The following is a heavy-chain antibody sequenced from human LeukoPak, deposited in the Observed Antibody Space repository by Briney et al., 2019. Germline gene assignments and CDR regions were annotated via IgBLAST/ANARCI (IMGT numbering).Heavy chain of an antibody. Sequence: SEALSITCTVSGDSIREYYWSWIRPPPGEGLEWIGYVFYSGSTNYNPSLKSRVTTSVDTSKNQLSLKLSSVTAADTAVYYCARDLRSSSWSYYFDYWGQGTLVTVSS. D-gene: IGHD6-13*01. CDR1: GDSIREYY. V-gene: IGHV4-59*01. CDR2: VFYSGST. J-gene: IGHJ4*02. CDR3: ARDLRSSSWSYYFDY.